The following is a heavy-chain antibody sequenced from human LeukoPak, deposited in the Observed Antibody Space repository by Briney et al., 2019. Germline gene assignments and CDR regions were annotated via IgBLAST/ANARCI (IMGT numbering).Heavy chain of an antibody. V-gene: IGHV4-59*12. D-gene: IGHD6-13*01. CDR2: IYYSGST. J-gene: IGHJ5*02. CDR1: GGSISSYY. Sequence: PSETLSLTCTVSGGSISSYYWSWIRQPPGKGLEWIGYIYYSGSTNYNPSLKSRVTISVDTSKNQFSLKLNSVTAADTAVYFCARDSSTWYTGPNWFDPWGQGTLVTVSS. CDR3: ARDSSTWYTGPNWFDP.